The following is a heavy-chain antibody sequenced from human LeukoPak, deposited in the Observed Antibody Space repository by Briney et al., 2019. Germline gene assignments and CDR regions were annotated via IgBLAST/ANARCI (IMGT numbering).Heavy chain of an antibody. V-gene: IGHV1-69*13. CDR2: IIPIFGTA. CDR3: ARDSEGSGNPTLFDY. Sequence: SVKVSCKASGGTFSSYAISWVRQAPGQGLEWMGGIIPIFGTANYAQKFQGRVTITADESTSTAYMELSSLRSEDTAVYYCARDSEGSGNPTLFDYWGQGTLATVSS. J-gene: IGHJ4*02. D-gene: IGHD3-10*01. CDR1: GGTFSSYA.